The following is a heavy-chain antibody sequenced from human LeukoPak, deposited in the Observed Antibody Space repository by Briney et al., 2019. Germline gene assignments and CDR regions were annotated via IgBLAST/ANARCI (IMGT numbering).Heavy chain of an antibody. Sequence: SETLSLTCAVYGGSFSGYYWSWIRQPPGKGLEWIGEINHSGSTNYNPSLKSRVTISVDTSKNQFSMQLSSMAVADTALYYCARGWQGYYDSSGYYLLDYWGQGTLVTVSS. D-gene: IGHD3-22*01. CDR3: ARGWQGYYDSSGYYLLDY. J-gene: IGHJ4*02. V-gene: IGHV4-34*01. CDR2: INHSGST. CDR1: GGSFSGYY.